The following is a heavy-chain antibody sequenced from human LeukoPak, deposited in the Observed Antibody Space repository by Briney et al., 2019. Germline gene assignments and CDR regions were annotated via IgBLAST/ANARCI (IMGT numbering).Heavy chain of an antibody. CDR3: ARTRYYYNSRSYGAPYYFDY. CDR2: IYYSGST. D-gene: IGHD3-10*01. J-gene: IGHJ4*02. CDR1: GVSISSNSYY. Sequence: KPSETLSLTCAVSGVSISSNSYYWGWIRQPPGKGLEWIGSIYYSGSTYYNPSLKSRVTISVDTSKNQFSLKLSSVTAADTAVYYCARTRYYYNSRSYGAPYYFDYWGQGTLVTVSS. V-gene: IGHV4-39*01.